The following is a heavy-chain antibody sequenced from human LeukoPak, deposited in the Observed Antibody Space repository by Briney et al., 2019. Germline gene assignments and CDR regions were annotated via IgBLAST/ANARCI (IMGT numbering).Heavy chain of an antibody. V-gene: IGHV3-7*01. CDR3: ARDRCSSTSCYTPDAFDI. CDR1: GFTFSSYC. CDR2: IKQGGSEK. Sequence: GGSLRLSCAASGFTFSSYCMSWVRQAPGKGLEWVANIKQGGSEKYYVDSVKRRFTISRDNAKNSLYLQMNSLRAEDTAVYYCARDRCSSTSCYTPDAFDIWGQGTMVTVSS. J-gene: IGHJ3*02. D-gene: IGHD2-2*02.